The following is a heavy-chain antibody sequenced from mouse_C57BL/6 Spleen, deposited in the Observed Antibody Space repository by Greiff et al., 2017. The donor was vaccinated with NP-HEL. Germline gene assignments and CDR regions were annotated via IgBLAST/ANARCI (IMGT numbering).Heavy chain of an antibody. D-gene: IGHD1-1*01. Sequence: DVQLVESGGGLVKPGGSLKLSCAASGFTFSDYGMHWVRQAPEKGLEWVAYISSGSSTIYYADTVKGRFTISRDNAKNTLFLQMTSLRSEDTAMYYCAIITTVVSPYAMDYWGQGTSVTVSS. V-gene: IGHV5-17*01. CDR1: GFTFSDYG. CDR3: AIITTVVSPYAMDY. CDR2: ISSGSSTI. J-gene: IGHJ4*01.